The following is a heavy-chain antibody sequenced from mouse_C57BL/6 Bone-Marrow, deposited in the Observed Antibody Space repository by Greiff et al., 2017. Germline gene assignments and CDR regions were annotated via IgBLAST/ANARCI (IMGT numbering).Heavy chain of an antibody. V-gene: IGHV1-81*01. CDR2: IYPRSGNT. D-gene: IGHD1-1*01. CDR3: ALTTVLQYYAMDY. Sequence: QVQLQQSGAELARPGASVKLSCKASGYTFTSYGISWVKQRTGQGLEWIGEIYPRSGNTYYNEKFKGKATLTADKSSSTAYMELRSLTSEDAAVYFCALTTVLQYYAMDYWGQGTSVTVSS. CDR1: GYTFTSYG. J-gene: IGHJ4*01.